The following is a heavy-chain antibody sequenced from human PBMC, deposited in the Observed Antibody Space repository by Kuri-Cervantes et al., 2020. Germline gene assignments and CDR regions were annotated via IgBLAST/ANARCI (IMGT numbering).Heavy chain of an antibody. CDR2: IYHSGST. Sequence: SETLSLNCTFSGGFIGSSDYYWGWIRQPPGKGLEWIGEIYHSGSTNYNPSLKSRVTISVDKSKNQFSLKLSSVTAADTAVYYCARSSYSSSARPSAYYYYYYMDVWGKGTTVTVSS. J-gene: IGHJ6*03. V-gene: IGHV4-39*07. CDR3: ARSSYSSSARPSAYYYYYYMDV. CDR1: GGFIGSSDYY. D-gene: IGHD6-6*01.